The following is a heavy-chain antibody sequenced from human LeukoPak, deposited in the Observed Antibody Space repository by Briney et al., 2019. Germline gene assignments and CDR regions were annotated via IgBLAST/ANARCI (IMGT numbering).Heavy chain of an antibody. J-gene: IGHJ6*02. CDR2: IYSGGST. V-gene: IGHV3-53*01. CDR3: ASPITMVRGVMSHYYGMDV. D-gene: IGHD3-10*01. CDR1: RFTVSSNY. Sequence: GGSLRLSCAASRFTVSSNYMSWVRQAPGKGLEWVSVIYSGGSTYYADSVKGRFTISRDNSKNTLYLQMNSLRAEDTAVYYCASPITMVRGVMSHYYGMDVWGQGTTVTVSS.